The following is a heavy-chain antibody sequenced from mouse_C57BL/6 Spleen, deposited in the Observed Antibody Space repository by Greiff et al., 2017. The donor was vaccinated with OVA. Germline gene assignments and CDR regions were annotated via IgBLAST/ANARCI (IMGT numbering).Heavy chain of an antibody. CDR2: IWGVGST. D-gene: IGHD1-1*01. CDR3: ASLHYGSSSYAMDY. V-gene: IGHV2-6*01. J-gene: IGHJ4*01. Sequence: VKLMESGPGLVAPSQSLSITCTVSGFSLTSYGVDWVRQSPGKGLEWLGVIWGVGSTNYNSALKSRLSISKDNSKSQVFLKMNSLQTDDTAMYYCASLHYGSSSYAMDYWGQGTSVTVSS. CDR1: GFSLTSYG.